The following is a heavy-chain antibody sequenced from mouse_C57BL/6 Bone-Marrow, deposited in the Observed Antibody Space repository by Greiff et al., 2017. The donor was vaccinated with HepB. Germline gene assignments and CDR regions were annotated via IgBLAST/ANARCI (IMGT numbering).Heavy chain of an antibody. Sequence: QVQLQQPGAELVKPGASVKMSCKASGYTFTSYWITWVKQRPGQGLEWIGDIYPGSGSTNYNEKFKSKATLTVDTSSSTAYMQLSSLTSEDSAVYYCARPLYGSSYAGWYFDVWGTGTTVTVSS. J-gene: IGHJ1*03. CDR1: GYTFTSYW. CDR2: IYPGSGST. V-gene: IGHV1-55*01. CDR3: ARPLYGSSYAGWYFDV. D-gene: IGHD1-1*01.